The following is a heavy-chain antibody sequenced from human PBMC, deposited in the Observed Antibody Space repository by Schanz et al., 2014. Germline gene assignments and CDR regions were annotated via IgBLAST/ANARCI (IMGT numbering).Heavy chain of an antibody. CDR1: GGSIISSTW. V-gene: IGHV4-4*02. CDR3: VRGVGAWEQRIFDY. Sequence: QVLLQESGPGVVKPSGTLSLTCAVSGGSIISSTWWGWVHQPPGKGLEWIGEIYHNGDTSFNPSLKSRATMSVDKSKKEFSLRLTSLTAADTALYYCVRGVGAWEQRIFDYWGKGTLVTVSS. CDR2: IYHNGDT. D-gene: IGHD1-26*01. J-gene: IGHJ4*02.